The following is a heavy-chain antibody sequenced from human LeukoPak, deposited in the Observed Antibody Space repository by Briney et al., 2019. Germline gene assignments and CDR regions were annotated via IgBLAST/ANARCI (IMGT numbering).Heavy chain of an antibody. J-gene: IGHJ6*02. CDR3: ARDDIVVVVAATPYYGMDV. V-gene: IGHV1-69*13. CDR2: IIPIFGTA. D-gene: IGHD2-15*01. CDR1: GGTFSSYA. Sequence: SVKVSCKASGGTFSSYAISWVRQAPGQGLEWMGGIIPIFGTANYAQKFQGRVTITADESTSTAYMELSSLRSEDTAVYYCARDDIVVVVAATPYYGMDVWGQGTTVTVSS.